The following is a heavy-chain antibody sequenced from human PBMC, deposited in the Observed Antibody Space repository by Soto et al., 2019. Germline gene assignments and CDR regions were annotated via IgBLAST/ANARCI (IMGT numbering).Heavy chain of an antibody. CDR2: IIPIFGTA. V-gene: IGHV1-69*01. J-gene: IGHJ4*02. CDR3: ASPEAYCSGGSCYFDY. D-gene: IGHD2-15*01. Sequence: AAVKVSCKASGGTFSSYAISWVRQAPGQGLEWMGGIIPIFGTANYAQKFQGRVTITADESTSTAYMELSSLRSEDTAVYYCASPEAYCSGGSCYFDYWGQGTLVTVSS. CDR1: GGTFSSYA.